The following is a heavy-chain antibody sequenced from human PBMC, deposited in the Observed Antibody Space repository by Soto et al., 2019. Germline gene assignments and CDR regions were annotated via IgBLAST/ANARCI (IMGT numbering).Heavy chain of an antibody. CDR1: GFTFSSYA. Sequence: PGGSLRLSCSASGFTFSSYAMHWVRQAPGKGLEYVSSISTNGGGTHYADSVKGRFTISRDNSKNTQYLQMSSLRADDTAVYYCVKGEYYYDSSGYYPFDYWGQGTLVTVSS. V-gene: IGHV3-64D*06. CDR3: VKGEYYYDSSGYYPFDY. CDR2: ISTNGGGT. J-gene: IGHJ4*02. D-gene: IGHD3-22*01.